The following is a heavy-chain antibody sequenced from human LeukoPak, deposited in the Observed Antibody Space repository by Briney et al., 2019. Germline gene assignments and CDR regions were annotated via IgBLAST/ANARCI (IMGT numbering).Heavy chain of an antibody. CDR3: ASSFSVTTPFFDY. J-gene: IGHJ4*02. Sequence: PGGSLRLSCAASGFTFSSYEMNWVRQAPGKGLEWVSYISSSGSTIYYADSVKGRFTISRDNAKNSLYLQMNSLRAEETAVYYCASSFSVTTPFFDYWGQGTLVTVSS. CDR2: ISSSGSTI. V-gene: IGHV3-48*03. D-gene: IGHD4-17*01. CDR1: GFTFSSYE.